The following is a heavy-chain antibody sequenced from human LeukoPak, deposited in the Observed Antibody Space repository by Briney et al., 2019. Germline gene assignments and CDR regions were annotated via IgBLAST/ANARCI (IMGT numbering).Heavy chain of an antibody. Sequence: GGSLRLSCAASGFTFDDYAMHWVRQAPGKCLEWVSLISWDGGSTYYADSVKGRFTISRDNSKNSLYLQMNSLRAEDTASYYCVCQAAGTDFYFDYWGQGTLVTVSS. D-gene: IGHD6-13*01. V-gene: IGHV3-43D*04. J-gene: IGHJ4*02. CDR1: GFTFDDYA. CDR2: ISWDGGST. CDR3: VCQAAGTDFYFDY.